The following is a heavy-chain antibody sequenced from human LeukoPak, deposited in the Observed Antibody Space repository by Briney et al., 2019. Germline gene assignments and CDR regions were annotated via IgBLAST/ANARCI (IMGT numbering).Heavy chain of an antibody. V-gene: IGHV3-74*01. J-gene: IGHJ2*01. CDR3: AREQQGESLTGYRYVYFDL. D-gene: IGHD3-9*01. CDR2: ISSDGRST. CDR1: GINFSRFW. Sequence: QPGGSLRLSCAASGINFSRFWMHWVRQAPGKGLVWVSRISSDGRSTSHADSVKGRFTISRDNAKNTVYLHLNSLSAEDTAVYYCAREQQGESLTGYRYVYFDLWGRGTLVSVSS.